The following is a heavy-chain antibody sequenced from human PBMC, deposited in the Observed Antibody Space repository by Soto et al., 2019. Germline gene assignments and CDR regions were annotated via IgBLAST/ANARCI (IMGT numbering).Heavy chain of an antibody. J-gene: IGHJ4*02. D-gene: IGHD6-6*01. CDR1: GFTFSSYG. Sequence: GGSLRLSCAASGFTFSSYGMHWVRQAPGKGLEWVAVISYDGSNKYYADFVKGRFTISRDNSKNTLYLQMNSLRAEDTAVYYCAKLRSSSSNFDYWGQGTLVTVSS. CDR3: AKLRSSSSNFDY. V-gene: IGHV3-30*18. CDR2: ISYDGSNK.